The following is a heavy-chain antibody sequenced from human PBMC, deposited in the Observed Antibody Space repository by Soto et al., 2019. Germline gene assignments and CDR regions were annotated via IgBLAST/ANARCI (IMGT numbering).Heavy chain of an antibody. CDR2: INWNGGGT. CDR3: ARGWPRSPFDY. D-gene: IGHD2-15*01. J-gene: IGHJ4*02. CDR1: GFTFDDYG. Sequence: EVQLVESGGGGVRPGGSLRLSCAASGFTFDDYGMNLVRQTPGKGLEWVSGINWNGGGTGYADSVKGRFPLSRDNAKNSLYLQINSLRVEDTALYYCARGWPRSPFDYWGQGTVVTVSS. V-gene: IGHV3-20*04.